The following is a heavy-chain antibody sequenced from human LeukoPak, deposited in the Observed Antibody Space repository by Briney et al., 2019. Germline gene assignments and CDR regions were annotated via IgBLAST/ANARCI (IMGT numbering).Heavy chain of an antibody. CDR2: ISGSGGST. CDR3: AKDASAAGNFDY. CDR1: GFTFSSYA. Sequence: GGSLRLSCAASGFTFSSYAMSWVRQAPGEGLEWVSAISGSGGSTYYADSVKGRFTISRNNSKNTLYLQMNSLRAEDTAVYYCAKDASAAGNFDYWGQGTLVTVSS. J-gene: IGHJ4*02. D-gene: IGHD6-13*01. V-gene: IGHV3-23*01.